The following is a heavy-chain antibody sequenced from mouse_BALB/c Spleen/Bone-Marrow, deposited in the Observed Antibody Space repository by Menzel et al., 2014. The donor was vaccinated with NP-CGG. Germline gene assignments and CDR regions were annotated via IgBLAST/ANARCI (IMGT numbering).Heavy chain of an antibody. CDR3: AGTREAMDY. V-gene: IGHV5-4*02. CDR1: GFTFSDYY. D-gene: IGHD3-3*01. CDR2: ISDGGTYT. Sequence: EVQLVESGGGSVKPGGSLKLSCAASGFTFSDYYMYWVRQTPEKRLEWVATISDGGTYTYYPDSVRGRFTISRDNAKNNLYLQMSSLKSEDTAMYYCAGTREAMDYWGQGTSVTVSS. J-gene: IGHJ4*01.